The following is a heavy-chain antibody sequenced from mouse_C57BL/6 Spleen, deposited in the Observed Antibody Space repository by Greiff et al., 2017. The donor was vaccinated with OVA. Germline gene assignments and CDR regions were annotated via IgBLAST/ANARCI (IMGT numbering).Heavy chain of an antibody. V-gene: IGHV1-50*01. CDR3: ARSGNYSYFDV. CDR1: GYTFTSYW. D-gene: IGHD3-1*01. J-gene: IGHJ1*03. CDR2: IDPSDSYT. Sequence: VQLQQPGAELVKPGASVKLSCKASGYTFTSYWMQWVKQRPGQGLEWIGEIDPSDSYTNYNQKFKGKATLTVDTSSSTAYMQLSSLTSEDSAVYYCARSGNYSYFDVWGTGTTVTVSS.